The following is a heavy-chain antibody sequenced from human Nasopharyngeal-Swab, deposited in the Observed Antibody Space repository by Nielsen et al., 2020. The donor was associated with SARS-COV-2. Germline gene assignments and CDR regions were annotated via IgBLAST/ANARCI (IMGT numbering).Heavy chain of an antibody. V-gene: IGHV6-1*01. CDR2: TYFRSKWLN. J-gene: IGHJ4*02. Sequence: SQTLSLTCAISGDRVSRNSAAWTWIRQSPSRGLEWLGRTYFRSKWLNDYAVSVKSRITINQDTSRNQFSLQLNSVTPEDTAIYYCARGSGTYSDYFDYWGQGTLVSVSS. CDR1: GDRVSRNSAA. D-gene: IGHD1-26*01. CDR3: ARGSGTYSDYFDY.